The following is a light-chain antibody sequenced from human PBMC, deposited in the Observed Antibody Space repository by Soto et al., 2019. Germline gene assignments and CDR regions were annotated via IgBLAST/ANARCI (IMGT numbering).Light chain of an antibody. V-gene: IGKV1-16*02. CDR2: DAS. CDR1: QDISNY. CDR3: QQYSTQPPT. J-gene: IGKJ4*01. Sequence: DIPMTQSPSSLSASVGDRVTITCRASQDISNYLAWFQQKPGKAPKSLIYDASTLQSGVPSKFSGSGFGTDFTLTISSLQPEDSASYYCQQYSTQPPTFGGGTKVAIK.